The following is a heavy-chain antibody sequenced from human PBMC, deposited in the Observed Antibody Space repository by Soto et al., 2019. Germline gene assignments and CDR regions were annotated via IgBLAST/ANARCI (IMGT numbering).Heavy chain of an antibody. D-gene: IGHD3-22*01. J-gene: IGHJ4*02. CDR3: ARITYYYDSSVTYDY. Sequence: PSETLSLTCIVSGGSISSGGYYWSWIRQHPGKGLVWIGYIYYSGSTYYNPSLKSRVTISVDASKNQFSLKLSSVTAADTAVYYCARITYYYDSSVTYDYWGQGTLVTVSS. V-gene: IGHV4-31*03. CDR2: IYYSGST. CDR1: GGSISSGGYY.